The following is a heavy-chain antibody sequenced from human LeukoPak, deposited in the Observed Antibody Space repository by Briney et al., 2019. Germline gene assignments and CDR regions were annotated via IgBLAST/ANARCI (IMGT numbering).Heavy chain of an antibody. J-gene: IGHJ4*02. V-gene: IGHV4-34*01. CDR2: INHSGST. D-gene: IGHD3-22*01. CDR1: GGSFSGYY. Sequence: SETLSLTCAVYGGSFSGYYWSWIRQPPGKGLEWIGEINHSGSTNYNPSLKSRVTISVDTSKNQFSLKLSSVTAADTAVYYCRRYYYDSSGYTFDYWGQGTLVTVSS. CDR3: RRYYYDSSGYTFDY.